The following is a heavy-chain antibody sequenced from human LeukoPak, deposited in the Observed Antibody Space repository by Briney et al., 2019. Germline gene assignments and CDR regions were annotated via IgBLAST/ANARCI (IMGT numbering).Heavy chain of an antibody. CDR3: ARGLNMTTVTTLT. Sequence: PSETLSLTCAVYGGSFSGYYWSWIRQPPGKGLEWIGEINHSGSTNYNPPLKSRVTISVDTSKNQFSLKLSSVTAADTAVYYCARGLNMTTVTTLTWGQGTLVTVSS. D-gene: IGHD4-17*01. CDR2: INHSGST. V-gene: IGHV4-34*01. CDR1: GGSFSGYY. J-gene: IGHJ5*02.